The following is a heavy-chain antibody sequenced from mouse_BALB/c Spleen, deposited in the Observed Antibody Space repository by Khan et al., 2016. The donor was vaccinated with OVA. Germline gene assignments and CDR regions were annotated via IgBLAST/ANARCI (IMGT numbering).Heavy chain of an antibody. CDR3: ARNGITTWFAY. V-gene: IGHV1S135*01. J-gene: IGHJ3*01. D-gene: IGHD2-4*01. Sequence: VQLQQSGPELMKPGASVKISCKASGYSFTSYYIHWMKQSHGKSLEWIGYIDPLNGGTNYNQKFKGKATLTVDKSSNTAYMHLSSLTSEDPAVYYCARNGITTWFAYWGQGTLVTVSA. CDR2: IDPLNGGT. CDR1: GYSFTSYY.